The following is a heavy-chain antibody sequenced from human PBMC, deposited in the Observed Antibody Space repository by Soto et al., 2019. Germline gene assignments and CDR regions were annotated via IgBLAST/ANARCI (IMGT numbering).Heavy chain of an antibody. CDR1: GGTFSSYA. CDR3: ARVGGTGGYTYGLDY. J-gene: IGHJ4*02. D-gene: IGHD5-18*01. Sequence: SVKVSFKASGGTFSSYAISWVRQAPGQGLEWMGGIIPVFGTGIYAQKFQGRVTITADKSTNTAYMELSSLRSEDTAVYFCARVGGTGGYTYGLDYWGQGTLVTVSS. V-gene: IGHV1-69*06. CDR2: IIPVFGTG.